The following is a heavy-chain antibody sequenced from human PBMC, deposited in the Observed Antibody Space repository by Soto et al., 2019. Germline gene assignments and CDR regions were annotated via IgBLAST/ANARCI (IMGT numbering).Heavy chain of an antibody. CDR2: IYYRGNT. D-gene: IGHD3-22*01. CDR3: AKDLDPKTYYYDSSGYYSGVDY. CDR1: GDSISSGDYF. Sequence: SETLSLTCTVSGDSISSGDYFWSWIRQPPGKGLEWIGCIYYRGNTYYNPSLKRRFSISVDTSKNQFSLQLSSVTVADTAVYYCAKDLDPKTYYYDSSGYYSGVDYWGQGTLVTVSS. V-gene: IGHV4-30-4*01. J-gene: IGHJ4*02.